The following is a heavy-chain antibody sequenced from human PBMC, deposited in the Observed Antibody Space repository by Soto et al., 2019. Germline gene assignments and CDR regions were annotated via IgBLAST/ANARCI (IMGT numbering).Heavy chain of an antibody. D-gene: IGHD3-9*01. CDR2: INHSGST. V-gene: IGHV4-34*01. J-gene: IGHJ5*02. Sequence: SETLSLTCAVYGGCFSGYYWSWIRQPPGKGLEWIGEINHSGSTNYNPSLKSRVTISVDTSKNQFSLKLSSVTAADTAVYYCATNAYYDILTGYPKAGWVDPWGQGTLVT. CDR3: ATNAYYDILTGYPKAGWVDP. CDR1: GGCFSGYY.